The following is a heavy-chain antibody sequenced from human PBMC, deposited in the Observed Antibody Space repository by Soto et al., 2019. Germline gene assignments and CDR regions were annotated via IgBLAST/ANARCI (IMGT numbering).Heavy chain of an antibody. J-gene: IGHJ4*02. V-gene: IGHV4-59*01. CDR2: LYDTGST. D-gene: IGHD3-10*01. Sequence: QVQLQASGPGLLKPSEPLSLTCTVSGDSISPCYCSWIRHHPGKGLDGIGYLYDTGSTNYNPALQSLVSMAVDTPKKQSSLTLSSVSVADTALYYCARPRGHFFDNWGQGTLVNVSS. CDR3: ARPRGHFFDN. CDR1: GDSISPCY.